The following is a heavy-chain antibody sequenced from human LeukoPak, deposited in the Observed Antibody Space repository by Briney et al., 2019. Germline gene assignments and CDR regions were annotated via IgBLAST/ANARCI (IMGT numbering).Heavy chain of an antibody. D-gene: IGHD4-17*01. CDR1: GFTFSAYN. V-gene: IGHV3-21*01. Sequence: GGSLRLSCAASGFTFSAYNMNWVRQAPGKGLEWVSCISSSSNYIYYADSVKGRFTISRDNAKNSLFLQMNSLRAEDTAVYYCARDREETTETTNALDYWGQGTLVAVSP. J-gene: IGHJ4*02. CDR3: ARDREETTETTNALDY. CDR2: ISSSSNYI.